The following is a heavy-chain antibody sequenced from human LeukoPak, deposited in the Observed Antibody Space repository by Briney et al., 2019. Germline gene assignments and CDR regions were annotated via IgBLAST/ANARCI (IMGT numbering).Heavy chain of an antibody. CDR3: ARVSDCGGDCYSEYYFDY. Sequence: HSGGSLRLSCAASGFTVSSNYMSWVRQAPGKGLEWVSVIYSGGSTYYADSVKGRFTISRDDSKNTLYLQMNSLRAEDTAVYYCARVSDCGGDCYSEYYFDYWGQGIRVTVSS. CDR1: GFTVSSNY. CDR2: IYSGGST. J-gene: IGHJ4*02. D-gene: IGHD2-21*02. V-gene: IGHV3-66*01.